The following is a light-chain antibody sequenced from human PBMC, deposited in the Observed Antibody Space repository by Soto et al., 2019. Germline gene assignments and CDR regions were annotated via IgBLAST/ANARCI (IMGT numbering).Light chain of an antibody. CDR1: QSVSSN. CDR3: QQYNNWPGT. Sequence: FVLTQSLATLSVSPGERATLSCRASQSVSSNLAWYQQKPGQAPRLLIYGASTRATGIPARFSGSGSGTEFTLTISSLQSEDFAVYYCQQYNNWPGTFGQGTKVDIK. V-gene: IGKV3-15*01. CDR2: GAS. J-gene: IGKJ1*01.